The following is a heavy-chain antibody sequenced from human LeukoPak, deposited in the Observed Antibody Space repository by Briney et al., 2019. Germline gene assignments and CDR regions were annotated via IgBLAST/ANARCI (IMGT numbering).Heavy chain of an antibody. Sequence: GGSLRLSCAASGFTFSSYGMHWVRQAPGKGLEWVAFIRYDGSNKYYADSVKGRFTISRDNSKNTLYLQMNSLRAEDTAVYYCARDADYDILTGYPWWGQGTLVTVSS. J-gene: IGHJ4*02. CDR1: GFTFSSYG. CDR3: ARDADYDILTGYPW. CDR2: IRYDGSNK. V-gene: IGHV3-30*02. D-gene: IGHD3-9*01.